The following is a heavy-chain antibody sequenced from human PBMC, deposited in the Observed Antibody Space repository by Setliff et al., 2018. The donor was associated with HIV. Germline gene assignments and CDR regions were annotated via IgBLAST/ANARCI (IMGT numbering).Heavy chain of an antibody. CDR2: TKFDGSES. CDR3: ARAYNVYDYRFDSSGYDY. V-gene: IGHV3-7*03. CDR1: GLTFNRYW. J-gene: IGHJ4*02. D-gene: IGHD3-22*01. Sequence: GGSLRLSCVASGLTFNRYWMSWVRQVPGKGLEWVSNTKFDGSESYYVASVKGRFIASTDNAKNSLFLEKNSLKAEDTAVYYCARAYNVYDYRFDSSGYDYWGQGTLVTVSS.